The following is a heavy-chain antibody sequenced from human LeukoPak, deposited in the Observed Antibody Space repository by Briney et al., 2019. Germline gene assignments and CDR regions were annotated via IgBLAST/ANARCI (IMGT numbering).Heavy chain of an antibody. CDR3: ARDPPDIVATINRFDY. V-gene: IGHV3-21*04. CDR2: ISSSSSYI. D-gene: IGHD5-12*01. J-gene: IGHJ4*02. Sequence: PGGSLRLSCAASGFTFSSYSMNWVRQAPGKGLEWVSSISSSSSYIYYGDSVKGRFTISRDNAKNSLYLQMNSLRAEDTAVYYCARDPPDIVATINRFDYWGQGTLVTVSS. CDR1: GFTFSSYS.